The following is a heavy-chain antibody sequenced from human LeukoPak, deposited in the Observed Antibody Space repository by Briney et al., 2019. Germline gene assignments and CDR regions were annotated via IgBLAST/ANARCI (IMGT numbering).Heavy chain of an antibody. CDR1: GFTFSTYW. CDR2: ISTDGSST. V-gene: IGHV3-74*01. Sequence: GGSLRLTCAASGFTFSTYWMHWVRQAPGKGLVWVSHISTDGSSTSYADSVKGRFTISRDNAKDTLYLQMSSLRAEDTAVYYCASPRYDGSGSYSGLDYWGQGTLVTVSS. J-gene: IGHJ4*02. CDR3: ASPRYDGSGSYSGLDY. D-gene: IGHD3-10*01.